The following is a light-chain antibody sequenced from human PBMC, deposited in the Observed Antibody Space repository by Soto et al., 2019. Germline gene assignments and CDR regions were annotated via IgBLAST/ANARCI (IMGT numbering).Light chain of an antibody. Sequence: EIVVTQSPGTLSLSPGDRATHSCSASQTVSSTFLAWYQQRPAQAPRLLIHGASTRATGIADRFSGSVSGTDFTLTISGLEPEDFAVYYCQQYGSSPATFGQGTKADIK. CDR3: QQYGSSPAT. CDR2: GAS. V-gene: IGKV3-20*01. CDR1: QTVSSTF. J-gene: IGKJ1*01.